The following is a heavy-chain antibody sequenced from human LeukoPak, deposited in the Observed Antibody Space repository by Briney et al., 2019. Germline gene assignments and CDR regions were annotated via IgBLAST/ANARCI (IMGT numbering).Heavy chain of an antibody. Sequence: SVKVSCKASGGTFSSYAISWVRQAPGQGLEWMGGIIPIFGTANYAQKFQGRVTITADKSTSTAYMELSSLRSEDTAVYYCASALRYDFWSGYYTPLHYYYYMDVWGKGTTVTVSS. CDR1: GGTFSSYA. CDR2: IIPIFGTA. V-gene: IGHV1-69*06. CDR3: ASALRYDFWSGYYTPLHYYYYMDV. D-gene: IGHD3-3*01. J-gene: IGHJ6*03.